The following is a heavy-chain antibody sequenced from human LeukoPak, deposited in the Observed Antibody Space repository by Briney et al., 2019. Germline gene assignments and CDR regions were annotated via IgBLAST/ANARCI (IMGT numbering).Heavy chain of an antibody. Sequence: SGTLSLTCAVSGGSISSSNWWSWVRQPPGKGXXXXXEIYHSGSTNYNPSLKSRVTISVDKSKNQFSLKLSSVTAADTAVYYCARWSIAAAGRTGVDYWGQGTLVTVSS. CDR1: GGSISSSNW. CDR3: ARWSIAAAGRTGVDY. V-gene: IGHV4-4*02. D-gene: IGHD6-13*01. J-gene: IGHJ4*02. CDR2: IYHSGST.